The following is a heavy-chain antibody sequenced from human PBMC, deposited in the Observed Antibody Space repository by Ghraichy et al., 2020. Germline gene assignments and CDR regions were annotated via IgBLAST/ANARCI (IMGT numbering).Heavy chain of an antibody. CDR2: ITPGSEII. CDR3: TRALGYWAFDY. CDR1: GFSFSAHA. V-gene: IGHV3-48*01. J-gene: IGHJ4*02. D-gene: IGHD2-8*02. Sequence: GESLRLSCAASGFSFSAHAFHWVRQTPGKGLEWLSYITPGSEIIYYADFVKGRFTISRDNAKNSLYLEMDSLGVEDTAVYSCTRALGYWAFDYWGQGALVTVSS.